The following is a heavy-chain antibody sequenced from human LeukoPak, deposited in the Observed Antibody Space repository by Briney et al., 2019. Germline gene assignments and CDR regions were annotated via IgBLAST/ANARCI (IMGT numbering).Heavy chain of an antibody. V-gene: IGHV3-64*01. CDR1: GVTLSSYV. Sequence: GGSLCLSCAASGVTLSSYVMHSVRQAGGKGVEYGSAISSNVGSTYSANSVQGRVTTPRENSNHTLNPQTGRPLAQDLTVYYFRTNSGGFYRSDGWGQGTMVTVSS. D-gene: IGHD1-26*01. J-gene: IGHJ4*02. CDR3: RTNSGGFYRSDG. CDR2: ISSNVGST.